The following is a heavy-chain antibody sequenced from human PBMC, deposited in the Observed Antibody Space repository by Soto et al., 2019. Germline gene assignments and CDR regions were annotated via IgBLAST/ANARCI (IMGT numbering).Heavy chain of an antibody. CDR3: ARAVGYCISTSCYGYNWFDP. V-gene: IGHV1-18*01. CDR1: GYTFTSYG. J-gene: IGHJ5*02. D-gene: IGHD2-2*01. Sequence: QVQLVQSGAEVKKPGASVKVSCKASGYTFTSYGISWVRQAPGQGLEWMGWISAYNGNTNYAQKLQGRVTMTTDTSTSIACMGLRSLSSDDTAVYFCARAVGYCISTSCYGYNWFDPWGQGTLVTVSS. CDR2: ISAYNGNT.